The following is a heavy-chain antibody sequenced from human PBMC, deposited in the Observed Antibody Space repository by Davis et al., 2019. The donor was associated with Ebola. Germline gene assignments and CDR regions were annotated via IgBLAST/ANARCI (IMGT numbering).Heavy chain of an antibody. V-gene: IGHV7-4-1*02. CDR2: INTNTGTP. D-gene: IGHD3-9*01. J-gene: IGHJ4*02. Sequence: AASVKVSCKASGYIFTSYAMSWVRQAPGQGLEWMGWINTNTGTPTYAQGFTGRFVFSLDTSVSTAYLQISSLKAEDTAVYYCARDGGDILTGYLGDWGQGTLVTVSS. CDR3: ARDGGDILTGYLGD. CDR1: GYIFTSYA.